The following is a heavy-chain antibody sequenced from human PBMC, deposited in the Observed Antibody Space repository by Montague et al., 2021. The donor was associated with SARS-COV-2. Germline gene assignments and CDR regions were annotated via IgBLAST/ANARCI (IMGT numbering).Heavy chain of an antibody. J-gene: IGHJ4*02. CDR3: ARHRGLGLISDSPVDY. V-gene: IGHV4-59*08. CDR1: GGSISSYY. Sequence: SETLSLTCTVSGGSISSYYWSWIRQPPGKGLEWIGYIYYSGSTNYNPSLKSRVTISVDTSKNQFSLKLSSVTAADTAVYYCARHRGLGLISDSPVDYWGQGTLVTVSS. D-gene: IGHD3-16*01. CDR2: IYYSGST.